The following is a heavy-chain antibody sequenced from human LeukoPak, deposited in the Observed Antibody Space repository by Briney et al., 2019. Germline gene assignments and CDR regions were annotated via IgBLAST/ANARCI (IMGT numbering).Heavy chain of an antibody. D-gene: IGHD2-2*01. CDR2: IYHSGST. Sequence: SETLSLTCTVSGASISSHYWSWIRQPPGKGLEWIGHIYHSGSTYYNPSLKSRVTVSVDRSKNQFSLELSSVSAADTAVYYCARLLVPAAGGYYFDSWGQGTLVTVSS. CDR3: ARLLVPAAGGYYFDS. CDR1: GASISSHY. J-gene: IGHJ4*02. V-gene: IGHV4-59*11.